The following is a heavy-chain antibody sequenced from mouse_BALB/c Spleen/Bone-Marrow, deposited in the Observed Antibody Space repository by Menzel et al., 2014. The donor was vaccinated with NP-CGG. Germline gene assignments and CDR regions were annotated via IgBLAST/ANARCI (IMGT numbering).Heavy chain of an antibody. Sequence: QVQLKESGAELVRPGTSVKVSCKASRYAFTNYLIEWVKQRPGQGLEWIGVINPGSGGTNYNGKFKDKATLTTDKSSSTAYMQLSSLTSDDSAVYFCAREENSYYYAMDYWGQGTSVTVSS. CDR1: RYAFTNYL. V-gene: IGHV1-54*03. J-gene: IGHJ4*01. CDR3: AREENSYYYAMDY. CDR2: INPGSGGT.